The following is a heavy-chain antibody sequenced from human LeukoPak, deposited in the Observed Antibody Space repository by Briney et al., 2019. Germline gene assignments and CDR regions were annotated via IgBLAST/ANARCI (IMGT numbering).Heavy chain of an antibody. CDR2: IWSDGTNK. J-gene: IGHJ4*02. D-gene: IGHD1-26*01. CDR3: ARGSGSFSGGFDY. V-gene: IGHV3-33*08. Sequence: GGSLRLSCAASGFPFSTYWMHWVRQTPGKGLGWVAVIWSDGTNKYYADSVKGRFTISRDNSKNTLYLQMNSLRAEDTAVYYCARGSGSFSGGFDYWGQGTLVTVSS. CDR1: GFPFSTYW.